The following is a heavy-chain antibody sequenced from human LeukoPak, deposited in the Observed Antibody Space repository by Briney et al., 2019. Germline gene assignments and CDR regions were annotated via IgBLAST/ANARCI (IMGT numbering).Heavy chain of an antibody. CDR3: ARDEGSGSYAWDY. CDR1: GGSISSNY. V-gene: IGHV4-4*07. CDR2: IYFSGST. D-gene: IGHD1-26*01. Sequence: SETLSLTCTVSGGSISSNYWSWIRQPAWKGLEWIGRIYFSGSTNYNPSLKSRVTMSLDTSKNQFSLKMRSMTAADTAVYYCARDEGSGSYAWDYWGQGTLVTVSS. J-gene: IGHJ4*02.